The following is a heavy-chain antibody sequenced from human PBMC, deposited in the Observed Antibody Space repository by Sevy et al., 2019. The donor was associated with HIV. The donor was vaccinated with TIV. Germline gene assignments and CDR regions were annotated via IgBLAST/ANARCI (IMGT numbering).Heavy chain of an antibody. CDR2: INHSGST. Sequence: SETLSLTCAVYGGSFSGYYWSWIRQPPGKGLEWIGEINHSGSTNYNPSLKSRVTISVDTSKNQFSLKLSSVTAADTAVYYCAREAGGYYYGMDVWGQGTTVTVSS. D-gene: IGHD6-25*01. CDR3: AREAGGYYYGMDV. J-gene: IGHJ6*02. V-gene: IGHV4-34*01. CDR1: GGSFSGYY.